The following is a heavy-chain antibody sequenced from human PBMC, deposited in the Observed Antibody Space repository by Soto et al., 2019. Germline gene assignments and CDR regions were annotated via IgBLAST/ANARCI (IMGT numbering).Heavy chain of an antibody. V-gene: IGHV4-30-4*01. CDR2: IYYSGST. D-gene: IGHD3-22*01. CDR3: SRDSTIPAYYYDSSGQRAFDY. CDR1: GGSISSGYYY. J-gene: IGHJ4*02. Sequence: SETLSLTGTVSGGSISSGYYYWSWIRQPPGKGLEWIGYIYYSGSTYYNPSLKSRVTISVDTSKNQFSLKLSSVTAADTAVYYCSRDSTIPAYYYDSSGQRAFDYWGQGTLVTVSS.